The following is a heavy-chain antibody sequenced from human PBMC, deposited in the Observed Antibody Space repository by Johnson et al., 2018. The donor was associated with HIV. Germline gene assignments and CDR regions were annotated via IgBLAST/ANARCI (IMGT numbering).Heavy chain of an antibody. CDR1: GFTVSSNY. Sequence: VQLVESGGGLVQPGGSLRLSCAASGFTVSSNYMTWVRQGPGKGLEWVSVINSGGSTYYADSVKGRFTISRDNAKNSLYLQMNSLRAEDTALYYCARVTGGYYSSSFGNAFDIWGQGTMVTVSS. CDR2: INSGGST. J-gene: IGHJ3*02. V-gene: IGHV3-66*01. CDR3: ARVTGGYYSSSFGNAFDI. D-gene: IGHD6-6*01.